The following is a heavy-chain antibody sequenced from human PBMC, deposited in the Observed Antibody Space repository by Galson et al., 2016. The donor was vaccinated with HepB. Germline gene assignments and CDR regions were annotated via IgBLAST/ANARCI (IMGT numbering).Heavy chain of an antibody. V-gene: IGHV3-53*01. CDR2: IHTGGST. CDR1: GFTVSSKY. J-gene: IGHJ4*02. Sequence: SLRLSCAASGFTVSSKYMSWVRQAPGKGLEWVSVIHTGGSTYYADSVRGRFTISRDNSKNTLYLQMNSLRAEDTAVYYCAKDPIQCGGDCTRASYYFDYWGQGLLVTVSS. CDR3: AKDPIQCGGDCTRASYYFDY. D-gene: IGHD2-21*02.